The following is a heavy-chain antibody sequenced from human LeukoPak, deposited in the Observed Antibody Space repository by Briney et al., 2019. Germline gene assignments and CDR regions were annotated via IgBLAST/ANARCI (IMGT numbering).Heavy chain of an antibody. CDR3: ARAAHYDSSGYYRPDY. Sequence: GGSLRLSCAASGFTFSSHEMNWVRQAPGKGLEWVSYISSSGSPKYYADSVKGRFTISRDNAKNSLDLQMNSLRAEDTAVYYCARAAHYDSSGYYRPDYWGQGTLVTVSS. CDR1: GFTFSSHE. J-gene: IGHJ4*02. CDR2: ISSSGSPK. D-gene: IGHD3-22*01. V-gene: IGHV3-48*03.